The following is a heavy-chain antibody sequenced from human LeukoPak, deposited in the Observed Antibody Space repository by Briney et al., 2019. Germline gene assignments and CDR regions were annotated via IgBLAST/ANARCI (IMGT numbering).Heavy chain of an antibody. V-gene: IGHV3-30*03. CDR3: ARGYCSSTSCSVFDY. D-gene: IGHD2-2*01. Sequence: GRSLRLSCAASGFTFSSYGMHWVRQAPGKGLEWVAVISYDGSNKYYADSVKGRFTISRDNSKNTLYLQMNSLRAEDTAVYYCARGYCSSTSCSVFDYWGQGTLVTVSS. J-gene: IGHJ4*02. CDR1: GFTFSSYG. CDR2: ISYDGSNK.